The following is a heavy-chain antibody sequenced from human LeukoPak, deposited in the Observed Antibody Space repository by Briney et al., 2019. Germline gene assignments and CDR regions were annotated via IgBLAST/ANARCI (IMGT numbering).Heavy chain of an antibody. CDR1: GFTFSTYA. CDR3: AKGSSVAGTIFGY. CDR2: IYSGDIT. Sequence: TGGSLRLSCAASGFTFSTYAMSWVRQAPGKGLEWVSIIYSGDITYYADSVKGRFTISRDNSKNTLYFQMNSLRAEDTAVYYCAKGSSVAGTIFGYWGQGTLVTVSS. V-gene: IGHV3-66*01. D-gene: IGHD6-19*01. J-gene: IGHJ4*02.